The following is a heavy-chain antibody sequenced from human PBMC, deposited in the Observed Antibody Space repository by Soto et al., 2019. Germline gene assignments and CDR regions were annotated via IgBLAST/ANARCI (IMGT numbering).Heavy chain of an antibody. CDR2: VSGSGGST. Sequence: GGSLRLSCAASGFTFSSYAMSWVRQAPGKGLEWVSAVSGSGGSTYYADSVKGRFTISRDNSKNTLYLQMNSLRAEDTAVYYCAKHKTGLYYFDYWGQGTLVTVSS. CDR3: AKHKTGLYYFDY. CDR1: GFTFSSYA. J-gene: IGHJ4*02. V-gene: IGHV3-23*01.